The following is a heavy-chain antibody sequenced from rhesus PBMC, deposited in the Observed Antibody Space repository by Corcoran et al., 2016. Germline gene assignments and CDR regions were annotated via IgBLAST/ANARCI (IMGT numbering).Heavy chain of an antibody. CDR2: ISPYNGNK. V-gene: IGHV1-180*01. CDR3: ATETSSSEYLEF. J-gene: IGHJ1*01. CDR1: GYTFTSYY. Sequence: QVQLVQYGAEIKQPGASVKLSCRASGYTFTSYYIHWVRQTPGQGLEWIGLISPYNGNKGNAQRFQGRVALTSDTSTGTGYMELSSLKSEDTAVYYCATETSSSEYLEFWGQGALVTVSS.